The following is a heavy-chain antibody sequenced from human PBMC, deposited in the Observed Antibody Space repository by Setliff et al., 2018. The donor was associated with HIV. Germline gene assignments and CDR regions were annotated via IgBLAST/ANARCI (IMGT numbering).Heavy chain of an antibody. CDR2: ISSSGKDI. V-gene: IGHV3-21*01. Sequence: SLRLSCTASGFTFSIYSMNWVRQAPGKGLEWVSSISSSGKDIYYADSVKGRFTISRGNAKNSLYLQMNSLRAEDTAVYYCARPMTTVNTDAAFEIWGQGTMVTVSS. J-gene: IGHJ3*02. CDR1: GFTFSIYS. CDR3: ARPMTTVNTDAAFEI. D-gene: IGHD4-4*01.